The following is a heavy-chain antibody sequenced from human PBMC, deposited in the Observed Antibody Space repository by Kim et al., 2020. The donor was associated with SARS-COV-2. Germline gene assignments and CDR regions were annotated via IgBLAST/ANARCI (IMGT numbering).Heavy chain of an antibody. Sequence: GGSLRLSCAASGFTFSNAWMSWVRQAPGKGLEWVGRIKSKTDGGTTDYAAPVKGRFTISRDDSKNTLYLQINSLKTEDTAVYYCTTEGIAAAGKDLNYDYGMDVWGQGTTVTVSS. CDR1: GFTFSNAW. J-gene: IGHJ6*02. D-gene: IGHD6-13*01. CDR2: IKSKTDGGTT. V-gene: IGHV3-15*01. CDR3: TTEGIAAAGKDLNYDYGMDV.